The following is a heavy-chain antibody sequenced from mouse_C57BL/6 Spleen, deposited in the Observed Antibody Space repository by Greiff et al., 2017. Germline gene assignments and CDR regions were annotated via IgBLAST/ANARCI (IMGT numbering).Heavy chain of an antibody. V-gene: IGHV5-17*01. CDR2: ISSGSSTI. Sequence: EVQRVESGGGLVKPGGSLKLSCAASGFTFSDSGMHWVRQAPETGLEWVAYISSGSSTIYYADTVKGRFTISRDNAKNTLFLQMTSLRSEDTAMYYCANYDGYYYAMDYWGQGTSVTVSS. CDR3: ANYDGYYYAMDY. J-gene: IGHJ4*01. CDR1: GFTFSDSG. D-gene: IGHD2-4*01.